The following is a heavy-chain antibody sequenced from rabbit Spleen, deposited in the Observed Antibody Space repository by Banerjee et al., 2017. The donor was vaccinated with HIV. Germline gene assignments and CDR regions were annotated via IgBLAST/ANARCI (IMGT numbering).Heavy chain of an antibody. CDR1: GIDFSSYYM. CDR2: IDPVFGST. V-gene: IGHV1S45*01. D-gene: IGHD1-1*01. CDR3: ARDLVGVIGWNFYL. J-gene: IGHJ3*01. Sequence: QEQLKESGGGLVQPGGSLKLSCTASGIDFSSYYMNWVRQAPGKGLEWIGYIDPVFGSTRYATWASGRFTISRTSSTTVTLRMTSLTVADRATYFCARDLVGVIGWNFYLWGQGTLVTVS.